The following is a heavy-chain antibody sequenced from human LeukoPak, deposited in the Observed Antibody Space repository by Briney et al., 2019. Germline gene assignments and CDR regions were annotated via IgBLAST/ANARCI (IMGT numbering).Heavy chain of an antibody. CDR1: GYSFTSYW. J-gene: IGHJ4*02. D-gene: IGHD6-6*01. Sequence: GESLKISCKGSGYSFTSYWIAWVRQMPGKGLEWMGIIYPGDSDTIYSPSFQGQVTISADKPISTAYLQWSSLKASDTAMYYCARRSFFAARPGYFDYWGQGTLVTASS. CDR3: ARRSFFAARPGYFDY. V-gene: IGHV5-51*01. CDR2: IYPGDSDT.